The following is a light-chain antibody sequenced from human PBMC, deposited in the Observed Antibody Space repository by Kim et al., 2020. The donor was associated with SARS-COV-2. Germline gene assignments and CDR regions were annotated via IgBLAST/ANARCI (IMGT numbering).Light chain of an antibody. CDR3: AAWDDSLKGV. Sequence: PGQRVTISCSGRSSNIGSNTVNWYQQLPGTAPKLLIYSNNQRPSGVPDRFSGSKFGTSASLAISGLQSEDEADYYCAAWDDSLKGVFGGGTQLTVL. CDR2: SNN. J-gene: IGLJ2*01. CDR1: SSNIGSNT. V-gene: IGLV1-44*01.